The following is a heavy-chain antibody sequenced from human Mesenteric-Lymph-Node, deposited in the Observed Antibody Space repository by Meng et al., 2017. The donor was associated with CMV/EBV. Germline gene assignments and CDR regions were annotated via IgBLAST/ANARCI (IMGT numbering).Heavy chain of an antibody. CDR3: ARPSSSGSFVMWFDP. D-gene: IGHD1-26*01. J-gene: IGHJ5*02. CDR2: ISGIGYST. Sequence: GESLKISCAASGFTFTTYAMSWVRQAPGKGLEWVSTISGIGYSTYYADSVKGRFTITRDNSKNTVYLQMNSLRAEDTAVYYCARPSSSGSFVMWFDPWGQGTLVTVSS. CDR1: GFTFTTYA. V-gene: IGHV3-23*01.